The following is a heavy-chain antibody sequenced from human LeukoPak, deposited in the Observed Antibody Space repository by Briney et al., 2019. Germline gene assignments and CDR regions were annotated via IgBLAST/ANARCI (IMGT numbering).Heavy chain of an antibody. V-gene: IGHV3-48*04. D-gene: IGHD3-22*01. CDR2: ISSSSNTI. J-gene: IGHJ3*02. Sequence: GGSLRLSCAASGFTFSSYSINWVRQAPGKGLEWVSYISSSSNTIHYADSVKGRFTISRDNAKNSLYLQMNSLRAEDTAVYYCARAPEYYYDSSGYLDAFDIWGQGTMVTVSS. CDR1: GFTFSSYS. CDR3: ARAPEYYYDSSGYLDAFDI.